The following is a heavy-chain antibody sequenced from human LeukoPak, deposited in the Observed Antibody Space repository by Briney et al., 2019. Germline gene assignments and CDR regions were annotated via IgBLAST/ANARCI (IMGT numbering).Heavy chain of an antibody. D-gene: IGHD3-22*01. Sequence: GGSLRLSCAASGFTFSSYWMHWVRQAPGKGPVWVSRINSDGSSTSYADSVKGRFTISRDNAKNTLYLQMNSQRAEDTAVYYCARVPFDYYDSSGPFDYWGQGTLVTVSS. CDR3: ARVPFDYYDSSGPFDY. V-gene: IGHV3-74*01. J-gene: IGHJ4*02. CDR1: GFTFSSYW. CDR2: INSDGSST.